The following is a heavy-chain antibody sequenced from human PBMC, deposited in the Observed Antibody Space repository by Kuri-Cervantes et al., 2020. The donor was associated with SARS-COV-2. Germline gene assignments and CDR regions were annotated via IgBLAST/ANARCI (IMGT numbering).Heavy chain of an antibody. J-gene: IGHJ4*02. V-gene: IGHV4-39*07. CDR3: ARDPRYLARGGGFDY. CDR2: INHSGST. D-gene: IGHD1-14*01. Sequence: GSLRLSCTVSGGSISNSSYYWGWIRQPPGKGLEWIGEINHSGSTNYNPSLKSRVTISVDTSKNQFSLKLSSVTAADTAVYYCARDPRYLARGGGFDYWGQGTLVTVSS. CDR1: GGSISNSSYY.